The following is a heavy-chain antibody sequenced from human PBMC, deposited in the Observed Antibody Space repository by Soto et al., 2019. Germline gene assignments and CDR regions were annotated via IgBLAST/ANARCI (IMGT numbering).Heavy chain of an antibody. Sequence: GGSLILSCSASGFKFNTYTMDWVRQAPGRGLEWVSSISSVSSFIFYADSVKGRFTISRDNAKNSLYLQMNSLRAEDTAVYYCAKDGAARLLRWLEGPHTVSGMDGWGHGNTVIVYS. V-gene: IGHV3-21*01. J-gene: IGHJ6*02. D-gene: IGHD3-3*01. CDR2: ISSVSSFI. CDR3: AKDGAARLLRWLEGPHTVSGMDG. CDR1: GFKFNTYT.